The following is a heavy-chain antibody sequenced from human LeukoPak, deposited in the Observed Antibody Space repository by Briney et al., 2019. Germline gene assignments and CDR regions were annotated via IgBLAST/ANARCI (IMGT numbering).Heavy chain of an antibody. CDR3: ARPILTGSNWFDP. CDR1: GYTFTGYY. CDR2: INPNSGGT. V-gene: IGHV1-2*02. D-gene: IGHD3-9*01. J-gene: IGHJ5*02. Sequence: GASVKVSCKASGYTFTGYYMHWVRQAPGQGLEWMGWINPNSGGTNYAQKFQGRVTMTRDTSISTAYMELSRLRSDDTAVYYCARPILTGSNWFDPWGQGTLVTVSS.